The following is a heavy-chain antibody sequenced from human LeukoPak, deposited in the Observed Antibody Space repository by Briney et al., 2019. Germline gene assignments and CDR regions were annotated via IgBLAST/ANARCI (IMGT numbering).Heavy chain of an antibody. D-gene: IGHD2-15*01. Sequence: SETLSLTCAVYGGPFSGYYWSWIRQPPGKGLEWIGEINHSGSTNYNPSLKSRVTISVDTSKNQVSLRLSSVTAADTAVYYCARGGYCSGGSCYFLGNYYYYGMDVWGQGTTVTVSS. CDR1: GGPFSGYY. J-gene: IGHJ6*02. CDR2: INHSGST. CDR3: ARGGYCSGGSCYFLGNYYYYGMDV. V-gene: IGHV4-34*01.